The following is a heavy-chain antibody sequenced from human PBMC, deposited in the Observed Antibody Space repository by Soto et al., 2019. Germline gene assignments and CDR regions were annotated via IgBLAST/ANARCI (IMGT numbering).Heavy chain of an antibody. CDR2: VNHNGRN. J-gene: IGHJ3*01. D-gene: IGHD6-19*01. V-gene: IGHV4-34*01. CDR1: GGSFSGYF. CDR3: ARGGSSDWQVAFDF. Sequence: PSETQSLTCDVYGGSFSGYFWNWIRQSPGKGLEWIGKVNHNGRNNYNPSLKSRVTISLDMSKKQISLKLTSVTAADTAVYYCARGGSSDWQVAFDFWGQGTMVTVSS.